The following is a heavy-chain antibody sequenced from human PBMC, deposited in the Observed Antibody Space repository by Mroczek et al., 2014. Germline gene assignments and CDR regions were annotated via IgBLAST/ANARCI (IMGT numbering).Heavy chain of an antibody. CDR1: GYTFTGYY. Sequence: GKKLGASVKVSCKASGYTFTGYYMHWVRQAPGQGLEWMGWINPNSGGTNYAQKFQGRVTMTRDTSISTAYMELSRLRSDDTAVYYCARVVDYYDSSGAWAFDIWGQGTMVTVSS. J-gene: IGHJ3*02. CDR3: ARVVDYYDSSGAWAFDI. CDR2: INPNSGGT. D-gene: IGHD3-22*01. V-gene: IGHV1-2*02.